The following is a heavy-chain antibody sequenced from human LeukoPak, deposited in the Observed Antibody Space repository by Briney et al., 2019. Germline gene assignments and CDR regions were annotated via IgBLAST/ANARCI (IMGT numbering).Heavy chain of an antibody. D-gene: IGHD3-3*01. CDR3: ARDTVFGVVISTDYYYMDV. Sequence: SVKVSCKAPGGTFSSYAISWVRQAPGQGLEWMGGIIPIFGTANYAQKFQGRVTITADESTSTAYMELSSLRSEDTAVYYCARDTVFGVVISTDYYYMDVRGKGTTVTVSS. CDR2: IIPIFGTA. CDR1: GGTFSSYA. J-gene: IGHJ6*03. V-gene: IGHV1-69*01.